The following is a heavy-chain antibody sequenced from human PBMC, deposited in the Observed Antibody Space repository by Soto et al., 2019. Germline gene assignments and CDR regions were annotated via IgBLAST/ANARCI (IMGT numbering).Heavy chain of an antibody. CDR1: GYSFSGYY. D-gene: IGHD6-25*01. Sequence: ASVKVSCKASGYSFSGYYIQWVRQAPGQGPKWLGWIYPNTETTDSSKKFQGRVTMTSDMSTRTVYMELRDLRSDDTAVYYCVSLQTSGWPGVHWGQGTLVTVSS. CDR2: IYPNTETT. V-gene: IGHV1-2*02. CDR3: VSLQTSGWPGVH. J-gene: IGHJ4*02.